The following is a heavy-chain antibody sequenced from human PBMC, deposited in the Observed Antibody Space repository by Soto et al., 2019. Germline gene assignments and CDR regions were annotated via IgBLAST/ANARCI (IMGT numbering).Heavy chain of an antibody. CDR3: ARDDDYPDNGFDY. Sequence: QVQLVESGGGVVQPGTSLRLSCAASGFTFSRHGMHWVRQTPGKGLEWLAVILNDASGHWYADSVKGRFTISRDNFENSLYLQMNGLRLEAPAMYYCARDDDYPDNGFDYWGQGTLVTVSS. CDR1: GFTFSRHG. J-gene: IGHJ4*02. V-gene: IGHV3-33*01. D-gene: IGHD4-17*01. CDR2: ILNDASGH.